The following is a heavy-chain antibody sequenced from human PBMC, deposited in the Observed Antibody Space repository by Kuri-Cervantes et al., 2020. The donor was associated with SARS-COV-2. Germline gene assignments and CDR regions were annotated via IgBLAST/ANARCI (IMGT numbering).Heavy chain of an antibody. V-gene: IGHV3-53*01. CDR2: IYSGGST. D-gene: IGHD2-2*01. CDR1: GFTVSSNY. CDR3: ARVRMPAYYFDY. J-gene: IGHJ4*02. Sequence: GGSLRLSCAASGFTVSSNYMSWVRQALGKGLEWVSVIYSGGSTYYADSVKGRFTISRDNSKNTLYLQMNSLRAEDTAVYYCARVRMPAYYFDYWGQGTLVTVSS.